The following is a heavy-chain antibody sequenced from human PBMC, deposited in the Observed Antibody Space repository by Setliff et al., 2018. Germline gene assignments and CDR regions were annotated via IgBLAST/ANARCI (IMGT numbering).Heavy chain of an antibody. D-gene: IGHD3-10*01. CDR2: ISPYNGKT. J-gene: IGHJ4*02. Sequence: GASVKVSCKSYGYTFNTHGISWVRQAPGQRPEWMGWISPYNGKTRSIERFQGRLTLTIDTSTNTVFMELGSLTTDDTAVYYCARVESMVRGKNILRHFDYWGQGIQVTVPQ. V-gene: IGHV1-18*01. CDR1: GYTFNTHG. CDR3: ARVESMVRGKNILRHFDY.